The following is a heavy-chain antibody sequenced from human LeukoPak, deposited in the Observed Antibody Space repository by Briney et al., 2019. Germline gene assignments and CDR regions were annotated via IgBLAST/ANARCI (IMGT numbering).Heavy chain of an antibody. J-gene: IGHJ5*02. D-gene: IGHD2-15*01. CDR1: GGSFSGYY. CDR3: ARGLKGYCSGGSCSWFDP. V-gene: IGHV4-34*01. CDR2: INHSGST. Sequence: SETLSLICAVYGGSFSGYYWSWIRQPPGKGLEWIGEINHSGSTNYNPSLKSRVTISVDTSKNQFSLKLSSVTAADTAVYYCARGLKGYCSGGSCSWFDPWGQGTLVTVSS.